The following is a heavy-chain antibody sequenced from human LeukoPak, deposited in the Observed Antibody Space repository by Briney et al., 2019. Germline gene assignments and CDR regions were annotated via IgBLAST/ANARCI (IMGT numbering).Heavy chain of an antibody. D-gene: IGHD4-17*01. J-gene: IGHJ6*02. CDR2: INHSGST. CDR3: ARDRSLYGEPNHSYYYGMDV. CDR1: GGSFSGYY. Sequence: SETLSLTCAVYGGSFSGYYWSWIRQPPGKGLEWIGEINHSGSTNYNPSLKSRVTISVDTSKNQFSLKLSSVTAADTAVYYCARDRSLYGEPNHSYYYGMDVWGQGTTVTVSS. V-gene: IGHV4-34*01.